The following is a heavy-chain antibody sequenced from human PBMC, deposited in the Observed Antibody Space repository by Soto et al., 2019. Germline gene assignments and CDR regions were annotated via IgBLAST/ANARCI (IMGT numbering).Heavy chain of an antibody. CDR3: TTEGLPLFTMVRGVITRPSCGMDV. CDR1: GFTFSNAW. CDR2: IKSKTDGGTT. Sequence: GGSLRLSCAASGFTFSNAWMNWVRQAPGKGLEWVGRIKSKTDGGTTDYAAPVKGRFTISRDDSKNTLYLQMNSLKTEDNAVYYCTTEGLPLFTMVRGVITRPSCGMDVWGQGTTVTVSS. J-gene: IGHJ6*02. V-gene: IGHV3-15*07. D-gene: IGHD3-10*01.